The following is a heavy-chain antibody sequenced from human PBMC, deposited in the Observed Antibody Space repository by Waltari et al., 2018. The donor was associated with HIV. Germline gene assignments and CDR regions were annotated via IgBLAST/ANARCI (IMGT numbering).Heavy chain of an antibody. D-gene: IGHD3-10*01. CDR1: GFTFSSYA. CDR2: ITGSGDKT. Sequence: EVHLLESGGGLVQPGGYLRLSCAASGFTFSSYAMSWVGQAPGNGLAWVSSITGSGDKTYYADSVKGRFTMSRDNSKNTLYLQMNSLRAEDTALYYCAKEGLRGIIIGDVGYWGQGTLVTVSS. J-gene: IGHJ4*02. CDR3: AKEGLRGIIIGDVGY. V-gene: IGHV3-23*01.